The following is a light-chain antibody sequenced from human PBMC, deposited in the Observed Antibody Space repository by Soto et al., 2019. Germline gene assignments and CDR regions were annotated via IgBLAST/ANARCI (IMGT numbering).Light chain of an antibody. CDR3: QQYGSSPQT. Sequence: EIVMTQSPATLSVSPWEIVTLSCRASQSVSSSYLAWYQQKPGQAPRLLIYGASSRATGIPDRFSGSGSGTDFTLTISRLEPEDFAVYYCQQYGSSPQTFGQGTKVDIK. CDR1: QSVSSSY. V-gene: IGKV3-20*01. J-gene: IGKJ1*01. CDR2: GAS.